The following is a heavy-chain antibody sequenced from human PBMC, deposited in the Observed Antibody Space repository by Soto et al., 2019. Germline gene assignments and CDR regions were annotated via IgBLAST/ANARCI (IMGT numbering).Heavy chain of an antibody. D-gene: IGHD3-3*01. V-gene: IGHV2-5*02. CDR2: IYWDDDK. Sequence: QITLKESGPTLVKPTQTLTLTCTFSGFSLSTSGVGVGWIRQPPGKALEWLALIYWDDDKRYSPSLKSRLTLTKETSRVVVVLTMTNMDPVDSATYYCAHRLWSYYDFWGGPKTVVFGIWGQGTMVTVSS. J-gene: IGHJ3*02. CDR3: AHRLWSYYDFWGGPKTVVFGI. CDR1: GFSLSTSGVG.